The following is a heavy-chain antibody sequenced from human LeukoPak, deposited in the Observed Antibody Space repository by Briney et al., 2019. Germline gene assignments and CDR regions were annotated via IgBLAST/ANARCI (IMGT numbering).Heavy chain of an antibody. Sequence: SETLPLTCAVYGGSFSGYYWSWIRQPPGKGLEWIGEINHSGSTNYNPSLKSRVTISVDTSKNQFSLKLSSVTAADTAVYYCARGPVCSSTSCLFDYWGQGTLVTVSS. CDR1: GGSFSGYY. V-gene: IGHV4-34*01. CDR3: ARGPVCSSTSCLFDY. J-gene: IGHJ4*02. CDR2: INHSGST. D-gene: IGHD2-2*01.